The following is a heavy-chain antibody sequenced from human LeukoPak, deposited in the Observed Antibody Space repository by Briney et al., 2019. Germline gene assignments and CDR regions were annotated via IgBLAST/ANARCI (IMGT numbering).Heavy chain of an antibody. CDR1: GGSISSGGYY. J-gene: IGHJ4*02. CDR3: ARGGYSYGPEYYFDY. Sequence: PSETLSLTCTVSGGSISSGGYYWSWIRQHPGKGLEWIGYIYYSGSTYYNPSLKSRVTISVDTSKNQFSPKLSSVTAADTAVYYCARGGYSYGPEYYFDYWGQGTLVTVSS. D-gene: IGHD5-18*01. CDR2: IYYSGST. V-gene: IGHV4-31*03.